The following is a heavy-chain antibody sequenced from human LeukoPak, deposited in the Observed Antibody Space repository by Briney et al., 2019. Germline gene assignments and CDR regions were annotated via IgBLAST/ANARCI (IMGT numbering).Heavy chain of an antibody. V-gene: IGHV4-38-2*02. CDR1: AYSISSAYY. D-gene: IGHD3-22*01. Sequence: SETLSLTCTVSAYSISSAYYWGWIRQPPGKGLEWIGHISYAGSTNYNPSLKSRVTFSVDTSKNQFSLNLSSVTAADTAVYYCARDYYDSSIDYWGQGTLVTVAS. CDR3: ARDYYDSSIDY. CDR2: ISYAGST. J-gene: IGHJ4*02.